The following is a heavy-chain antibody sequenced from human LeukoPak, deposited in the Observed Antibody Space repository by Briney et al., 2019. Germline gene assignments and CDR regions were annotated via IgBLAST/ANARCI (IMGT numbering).Heavy chain of an antibody. V-gene: IGHV3-23*01. CDR2: ISVSGGST. Sequence: GGSLRLSCAASGFIFSTYSMNWVRQTPGKGLEWVSSISVSGGSTFYADSVKGRFTISRDNSKNTLYLQLNGLRTEDTALYYCAKDRLLNCRGDCYIFDYWGQGTLVTVSS. J-gene: IGHJ4*02. CDR1: GFIFSTYS. CDR3: AKDRLLNCRGDCYIFDY. D-gene: IGHD2-21*01.